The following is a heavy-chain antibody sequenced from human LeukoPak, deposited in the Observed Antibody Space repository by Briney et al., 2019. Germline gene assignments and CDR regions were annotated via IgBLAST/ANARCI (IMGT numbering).Heavy chain of an antibody. Sequence: SSETLSLTCAVYGGSFSGYYWSWIRQPPGKGLEWIGEINHRGSTNYNPSLKSRVTISGDTSKNQFSLKLSSVTAADTAVYYCARVPYYYDSSGYYLSFDYWGQGTLVTVSS. V-gene: IGHV4-34*01. D-gene: IGHD3-22*01. J-gene: IGHJ4*02. CDR2: INHRGST. CDR1: GGSFSGYY. CDR3: ARVPYYYDSSGYYLSFDY.